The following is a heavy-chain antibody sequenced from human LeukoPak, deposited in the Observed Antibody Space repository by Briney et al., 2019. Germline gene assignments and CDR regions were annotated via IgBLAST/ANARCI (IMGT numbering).Heavy chain of an antibody. CDR2: IYYSGST. CDR1: GGSISSSSYY. J-gene: IGHJ4*02. V-gene: IGHV4-39*07. D-gene: IGHD6-13*01. Sequence: SETLSLTCTVSGGSISSSSYYWGWIRQPPVKGLEWIGSIYYSGSTYYNPSFKSRVTISVDTSKNQFSLKLSSVTAADTAVYYCARTSSSWYGSHDYWSQGTLVTVSS. CDR3: ARTSSSWYGSHDY.